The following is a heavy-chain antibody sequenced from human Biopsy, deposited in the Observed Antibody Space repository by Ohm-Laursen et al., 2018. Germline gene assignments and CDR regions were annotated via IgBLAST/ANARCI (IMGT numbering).Heavy chain of an antibody. CDR2: IYGRGSTA. V-gene: IGHV4-61*01. J-gene: IGHJ3*01. CDR1: GDSVSSGSFY. D-gene: IGHD3-22*01. Sequence: GTLSLTCTVSGDSVSSGSFYWTWIRQPPGQGLEYIGYIYGRGSTANYNPSLKSRVTISVDTSMNQFSLKLKSVTAADTALYFCARHFYDNFGPTPFDAFDLWGQGTLVTVSA. CDR3: ARHFYDNFGPTPFDAFDL.